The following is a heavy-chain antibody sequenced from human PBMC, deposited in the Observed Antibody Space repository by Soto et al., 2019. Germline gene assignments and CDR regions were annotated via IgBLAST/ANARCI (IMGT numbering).Heavy chain of an antibody. V-gene: IGHV1-69*06. D-gene: IGHD6-19*01. CDR1: GGTFSSYA. J-gene: IGHJ2*01. Sequence: SVKVSCKASGGTFSSYAISWVRQAPGQGLEWMGGIIPIFGTANYAQKFQGRVTITADKSTSTAYMELSSLRSEDTAVYYCARDDSGGSYWYFDLWGRGTLVTVSS. CDR2: IIPIFGTA. CDR3: ARDDSGGSYWYFDL.